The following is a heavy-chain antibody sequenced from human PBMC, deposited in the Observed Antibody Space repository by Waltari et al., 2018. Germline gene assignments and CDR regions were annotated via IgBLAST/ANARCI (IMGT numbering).Heavy chain of an antibody. J-gene: IGHJ5*02. CDR2: IHPEGTVT. CDR1: GLMFKNHW. V-gene: IGHV3-7*01. CDR3: ARDNTFYSDDL. Sequence: QLVQSGGGLVQPGVSRRRSCVASGLMFKNHWMLWARQAPGKGLQWVAKIHPEGTVTYYVDSVKGRFTVSRDNARNSLFLQMTSLTTDDTAIYYCARDNTFYSDDLWGQGTLVTVSS. D-gene: IGHD2-2*02.